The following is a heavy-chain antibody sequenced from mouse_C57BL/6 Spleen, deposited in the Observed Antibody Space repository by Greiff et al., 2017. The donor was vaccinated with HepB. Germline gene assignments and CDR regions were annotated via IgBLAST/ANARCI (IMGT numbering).Heavy chain of an antibody. J-gene: IGHJ2*01. CDR1: GYTFTDYE. CDR2: IDPETGGT. V-gene: IGHV1-15*01. CDR3: ARFPSITHYGGYFDY. Sequence: QVQLQQSGAELVRPGASVTLSCKASGYTFTDYEMHWVKQTPVHGLEWIGAIDPETGGTAYNQKFKGKAILTADKSSSTAYMELRSLTTEDSAVYYCARFPSITHYGGYFDYWGQGTTLTVSS. D-gene: IGHD1-1*01.